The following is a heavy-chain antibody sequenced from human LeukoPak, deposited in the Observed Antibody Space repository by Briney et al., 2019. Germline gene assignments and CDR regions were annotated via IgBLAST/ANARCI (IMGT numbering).Heavy chain of an antibody. J-gene: IGHJ4*02. CDR1: GYSFTSYW. CDR3: ARLGGAAAGSFDY. CDR2: IYPGDSDN. D-gene: IGHD6-13*01. Sequence: ESLKISRRGSGYSFTSYWIDWVRQMPGKGLEWVGIIYPGDSDNRYSPSFQGQVTISADKSISTAYLQWSSMKGSDTAMYYCARLGGAAAGSFDYWGQGTLVTVSS. V-gene: IGHV5-51*01.